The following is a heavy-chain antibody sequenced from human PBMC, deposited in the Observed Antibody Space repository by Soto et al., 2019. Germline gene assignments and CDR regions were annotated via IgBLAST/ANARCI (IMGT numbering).Heavy chain of an antibody. D-gene: IGHD5-18*01. J-gene: IGHJ5*02. V-gene: IGHV4-31*03. CDR1: GGSISSGGYY. CDR3: ARVLRGYRNAIALNWFDP. CDR2: LYYSGST. Sequence: QVQLQESGPGLVKPSQTLSLTCTVSGGSISSGGYYWSWIRQHPGKGLEWIGYLYYSGSTYYNPSLKSRVTISVDTSKNQFSLKLSSVTDADTAVYYCARVLRGYRNAIALNWFDPWGQGTLVTVSS.